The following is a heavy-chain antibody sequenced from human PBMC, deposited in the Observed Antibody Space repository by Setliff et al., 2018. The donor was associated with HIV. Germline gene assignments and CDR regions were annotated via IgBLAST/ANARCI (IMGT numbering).Heavy chain of an antibody. V-gene: IGHV1-3*01. D-gene: IGHD3-22*01. CDR2: INAGNGDT. Sequence: ASVKVSCKTSGFTFSNYAIHWVRQAPGQGLEWMGWINAGNGDTRYSPKFQGRVTITTDTSASTAYMELSSLRSEDTAVYYCARCYYDSSGPTDAFDIWGQGTVVTVSS. J-gene: IGHJ3*02. CDR1: GFTFSNYA. CDR3: ARCYYDSSGPTDAFDI.